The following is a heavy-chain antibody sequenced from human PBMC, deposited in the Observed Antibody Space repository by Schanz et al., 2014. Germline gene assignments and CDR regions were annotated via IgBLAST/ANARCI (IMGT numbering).Heavy chain of an antibody. CDR2: VFPNGIT. J-gene: IGHJ2*01. CDR1: GGSIRSGTYY. Sequence: QVQLQESGPGLVKPSQTLSLTCTVSGGSIRSGTYYWSWIRQPAGKALEWVGRVFPNGITNYNPSRKSRFTISLHPPKNQFSLPLASLTAADTAVYYCARDTTWRLDLWGRGTLVTVSS. V-gene: IGHV4-61*02. D-gene: IGHD1-1*01. CDR3: ARDTTWRLDL.